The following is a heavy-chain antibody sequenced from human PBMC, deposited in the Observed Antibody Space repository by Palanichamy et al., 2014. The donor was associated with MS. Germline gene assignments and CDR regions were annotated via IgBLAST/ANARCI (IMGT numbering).Heavy chain of an antibody. Sequence: EVQVVEVWGRAWSEPGGPVRLSCAGSGFTFRRYWMNWVRQAPGKGLEWVANIKEDGSEENYADSVKGRFSISRDNAKNTVSLQMNSLRGDDTAIYFCARGQNYDFFSGVLDHWGQGALVTVSS. CDR1: GFTFRRYW. CDR2: IKEDGSEE. J-gene: IGHJ4*02. CDR3: ARGQNYDFFSGVLDH. V-gene: IGHV3-7*03. D-gene: IGHD1-7*01.